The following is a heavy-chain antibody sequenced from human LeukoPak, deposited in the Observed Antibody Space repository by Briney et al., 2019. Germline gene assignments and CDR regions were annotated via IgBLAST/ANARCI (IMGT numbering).Heavy chain of an antibody. CDR2: IYHSGST. D-gene: IGHD5-12*01. CDR1: GGSISSINW. CDR3: AREPLDSSVATVDY. Sequence: SETLSLTCAVSGGSISSINWWRWVRQPPGKGLEWIGEIYHSGSTNYNPSLKSRVTISVDKSKNQFSLKLSSVTAADTAVYYCAREPLDSSVATVDYWGQGTLVTVSS. V-gene: IGHV4-4*02. J-gene: IGHJ4*02.